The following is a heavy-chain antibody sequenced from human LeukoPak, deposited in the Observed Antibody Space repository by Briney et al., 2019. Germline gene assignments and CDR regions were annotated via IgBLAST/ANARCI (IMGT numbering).Heavy chain of an antibody. V-gene: IGHV2-5*01. Sequence: SGPTLVNPTQTLTLTCTFSGFSLSTSGVGVGWIRQPPGKALEWLALIYWNDDKRYSPSLKSRLTITKDTSKNQVVLTMTNMSPVDTSTYYSTLKGGSSTSCKGDPSGQGTLVTVSS. CDR3: TLKGGSSTSCKGDP. CDR2: IYWNDDK. J-gene: IGHJ5*02. CDR1: GFSLSTSGVG. D-gene: IGHD2-2*01.